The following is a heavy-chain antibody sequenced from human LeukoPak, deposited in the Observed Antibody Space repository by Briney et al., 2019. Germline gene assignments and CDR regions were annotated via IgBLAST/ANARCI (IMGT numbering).Heavy chain of an antibody. CDR3: GWCTGSGDSVY. Sequence: GGSLRLSCAASGFTFSNYWMSWVRQAPGKGLEWVANITQDGNEKQYVDSVKGRFTTSRDNAENSLYLQMSSLKAEDTAVYYCGWCTGSGDSVYWREGTLVTVPS. CDR2: ITQDGNEK. D-gene: IGHD2-21*01. CDR1: GFTFSNYW. V-gene: IGHV3-7*01. J-gene: IGHJ4*02.